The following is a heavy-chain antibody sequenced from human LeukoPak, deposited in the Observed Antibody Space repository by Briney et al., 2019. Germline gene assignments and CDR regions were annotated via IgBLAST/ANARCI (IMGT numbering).Heavy chain of an antibody. CDR1: GGSISSYY. D-gene: IGHD3-10*01. CDR2: IYYSGST. J-gene: IGHJ6*02. Sequence: SETLSLTCTVSGGSISSYYWSWIRQPPGKGLEWIGYIYYSGSTNYNPSLKSRVTISVDTSKNQFSLKLSSVTAADTAVYYCARGNFLWFGELLAGYYYYGMDVWGQGTTVTVSS. V-gene: IGHV4-59*01. CDR3: ARGNFLWFGELLAGYYYYGMDV.